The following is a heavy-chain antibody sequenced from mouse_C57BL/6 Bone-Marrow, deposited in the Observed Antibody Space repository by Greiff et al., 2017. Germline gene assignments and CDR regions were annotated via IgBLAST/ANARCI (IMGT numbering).Heavy chain of an antibody. CDR1: GFNIKDYY. D-gene: IGHD2-2*01. Sequence: EVQLQQSGAELVKPGASVKLSCTASGFNIKDYYMHWVQQRPEQGLEWIGRIAPEDGETKYAPKFPGTATITADTSSNTAYLQLSSRTSEDTAVYYCARSRWLRRGYFDVWGTGTTVTVSS. V-gene: IGHV14-2*01. CDR3: ARSRWLRRGYFDV. CDR2: IAPEDGET. J-gene: IGHJ1*03.